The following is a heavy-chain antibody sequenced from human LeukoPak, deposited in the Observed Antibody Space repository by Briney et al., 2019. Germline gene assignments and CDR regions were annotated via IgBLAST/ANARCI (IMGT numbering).Heavy chain of an antibody. Sequence: GGSLRLSCAASGFTFSSYAMSWVRQAPGKGLEWVSAISGSGGSTYYADSVKGRFTISKDNSKNTLYLQMNSLSAEVTAVYYCAKPRRMMVASLHFDCWGQGTLVTVSS. D-gene: IGHD2-15*01. J-gene: IGHJ4*02. CDR3: AKPRRMMVASLHFDC. CDR1: GFTFSSYA. CDR2: ISGSGGST. V-gene: IGHV3-23*01.